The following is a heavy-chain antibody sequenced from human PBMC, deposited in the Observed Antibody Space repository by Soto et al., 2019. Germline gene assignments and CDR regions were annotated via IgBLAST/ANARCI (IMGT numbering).Heavy chain of an antibody. D-gene: IGHD4-17*01. CDR3: AKDFTHWFGDYFYYYYGMDV. V-gene: IGHV3-30*18. CDR2: ISYDGSK. Sequence: LRLSCAASGFTFSGYGMHWVRQAPGTGLEWVAVISYDGSKYYADSVKGRFTISRDNSKNTLYLQINSLRPEDTAVYYCAKDFTHWFGDYFYYYYGMDVWGQGTTVTV. CDR1: GFTFSGYG. J-gene: IGHJ6*02.